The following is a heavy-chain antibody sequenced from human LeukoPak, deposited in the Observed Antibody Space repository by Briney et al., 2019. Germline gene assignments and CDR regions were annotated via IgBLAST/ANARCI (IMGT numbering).Heavy chain of an antibody. CDR1: GFTFSSYA. Sequence: PGGSLRLSCAASGFTFSSYAMSWVRQAPGKGLEWVSAISGSGGSTYYADSVKGRFTISRDNSKNTLYLQMNSLRAEDTAVYYCAKAGAIMVYANYYFDYWGQGTLVTVSS. D-gene: IGHD2-8*01. CDR3: AKAGAIMVYANYYFDY. V-gene: IGHV3-23*01. J-gene: IGHJ4*02. CDR2: ISGSGGST.